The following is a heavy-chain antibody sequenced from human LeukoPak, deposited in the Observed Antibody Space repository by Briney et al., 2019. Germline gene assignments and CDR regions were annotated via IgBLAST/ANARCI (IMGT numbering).Heavy chain of an antibody. J-gene: IGHJ6*02. CDR2: INNSSRYI. CDR1: EFTFNNYT. V-gene: IGHV3-21*01. Sequence: SGGSLRLSCAPSEFTFNNYTLNWVRQVPGKGLEWVSSINNSSRYISYADSVNGRFTISRDNAKSSLYLQMNSLRAEDTAVYYCARDLGIVYYYGMDVWGQGTTVIVSS. CDR3: ARDLGIVYYYGMDV. D-gene: IGHD7-27*01.